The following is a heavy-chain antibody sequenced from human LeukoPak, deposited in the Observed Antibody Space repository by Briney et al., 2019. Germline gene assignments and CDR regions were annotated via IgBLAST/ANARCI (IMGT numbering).Heavy chain of an antibody. J-gene: IGHJ4*02. D-gene: IGHD4-17*01. Sequence: SETLSLSCVVHGGSLSGYYWSWIRQSPEKGLEWIGEINHGGRPNYNPSLKNRVVISVDTSKNQFSLRLTSVSAADTGVYFCARVRTAYGDYRDYWGQGTLVTVSS. CDR2: INHGGRP. CDR3: ARVRTAYGDYRDY. CDR1: GGSLSGYY. V-gene: IGHV4-34*01.